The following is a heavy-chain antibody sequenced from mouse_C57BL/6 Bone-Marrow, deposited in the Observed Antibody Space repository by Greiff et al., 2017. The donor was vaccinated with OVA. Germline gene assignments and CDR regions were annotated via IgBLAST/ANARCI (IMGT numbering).Heavy chain of an antibody. V-gene: IGHV5-12*01. CDR2: ISNGGGST. J-gene: IGHJ2*01. CDR1: GFTFSDYY. D-gene: IGHD4-1*01. CDR3: ARGTGTGFDY. Sequence: EVKLVESGGGLVQPGGSLKLSCAASGFTFSDYYMYWVRQTPEKRLEWVAYISNGGGSTYYPDTVKGRFTISRDNAKNTLYLQMSRLKSEDTAMYYCARGTGTGFDYWGQGTTLTVSS.